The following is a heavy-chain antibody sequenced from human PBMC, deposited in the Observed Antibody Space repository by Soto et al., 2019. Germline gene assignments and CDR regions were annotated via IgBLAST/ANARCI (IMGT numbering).Heavy chain of an antibody. V-gene: IGHV1-69*13. CDR1: GGTFSSYV. CDR3: LQLGYCRGGSCPPDY. J-gene: IGHJ4*02. D-gene: IGHD2-15*01. Sequence: GASVKVSCKASGGTFSSYVFSWVRQAPGQGLEWMGGVIPIFGTGNYAQNFQGRVTITADESTTTAYMELRSLRSEDTAVYFCLQLGYCRGGSCPPDYWGQGTLVTVSS. CDR2: VIPIFGTG.